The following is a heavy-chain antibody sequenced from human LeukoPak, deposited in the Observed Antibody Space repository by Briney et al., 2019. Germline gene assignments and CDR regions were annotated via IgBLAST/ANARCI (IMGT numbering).Heavy chain of an antibody. V-gene: IGHV3-53*05. Sequence: GGSLRLSCAVSGFTVSSNYMSWVRQAPGKGLEWVPVLYSGGNTYYADSVKGRFTISRDNSKNTLYLQMNSLRAEDTAVYYCAKREFRSSGPIDYWGQGTLVTVSS. CDR3: AKREFRSSGPIDY. CDR2: LYSGGNT. CDR1: GFTVSSNY. D-gene: IGHD3-10*01. J-gene: IGHJ4*02.